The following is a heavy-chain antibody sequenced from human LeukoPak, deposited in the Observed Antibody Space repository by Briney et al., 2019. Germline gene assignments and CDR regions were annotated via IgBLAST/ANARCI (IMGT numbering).Heavy chain of an antibody. CDR1: GITFSSFG. D-gene: IGHD4-11*01. J-gene: IGHJ5*02. Sequence: GGSLRLSCAAPGITFSSFGMHWLSQAPGKGLEWVAFIWYDGSNKYYADSVKGRFTISRDNSKNTLYLQVNSLRVEDTAVYYCARDGTVTAGPFDPWGRGTLVAVSS. V-gene: IGHV3-33*01. CDR3: ARDGTVTAGPFDP. CDR2: IWYDGSNK.